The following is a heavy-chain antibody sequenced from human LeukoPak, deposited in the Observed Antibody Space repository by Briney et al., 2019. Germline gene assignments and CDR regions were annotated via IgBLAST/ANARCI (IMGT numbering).Heavy chain of an antibody. CDR1: GGSISSYY. CDR3: ARGYGDIEY. J-gene: IGHJ4*02. CDR2: IYASGST. D-gene: IGHD4-17*01. V-gene: IGHV4-4*07. Sequence: SETLSLTCTVSGGSISSYYWSWIRQPAGKGLEWIGRIYASGSTNANPSLKSRVTMSVATSKNQFSLWLTSVTAADRAVYYCARGYGDIEYWGQGILVTVSS.